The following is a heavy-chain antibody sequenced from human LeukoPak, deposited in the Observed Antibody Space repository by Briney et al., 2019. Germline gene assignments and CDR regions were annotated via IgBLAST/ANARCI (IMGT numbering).Heavy chain of an antibody. Sequence: AAVKVSCRASGYTFTRYDINWVRQATGPGLEWMGWMNPNSGNTGYAQKFQGRVTITRNTSISTAYVEPSSLRSEDTAVYYCARVPARTVDTAIWGYYYMDVWGKGTTVTVSS. CDR3: ARVPARTVDTAIWGYYYMDV. D-gene: IGHD5-18*01. CDR1: GYTFTRYD. J-gene: IGHJ6*03. V-gene: IGHV1-8*03. CDR2: MNPNSGNT.